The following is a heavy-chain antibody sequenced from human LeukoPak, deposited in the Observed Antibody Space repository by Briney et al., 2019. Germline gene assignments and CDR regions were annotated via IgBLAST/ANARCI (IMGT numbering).Heavy chain of an antibody. D-gene: IGHD6-6*01. CDR1: GFTFSSYA. V-gene: IGHV3-30*02. CDR2: IRYDGSNK. CDR3: AKDFEYSSSSDY. J-gene: IGHJ4*02. Sequence: GGSLRLSCAASGFTFSSYAMSWVRQAPGKGLEWVAFIRYDGSNKYYADSVKGRFTISRDNSKNTLYLQMNSLRAEDTAVYYCAKDFEYSSSSDYWGQGTLVTVSS.